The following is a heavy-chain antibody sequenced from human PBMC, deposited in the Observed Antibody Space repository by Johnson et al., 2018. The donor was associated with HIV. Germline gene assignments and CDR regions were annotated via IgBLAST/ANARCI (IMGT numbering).Heavy chain of an antibody. Sequence: VQLVESGGGLVQPGRSLRLSCAASGFTFDDYAIHWVRQAPGKGLEWVSGINWNGGSTGYADSVKGRFTISRDNSKNTLYLQMGSLRAEDMAVYYCAKDLHDNSGWRGGFDIWGQGTMVTVCS. CDR2: INWNGGST. V-gene: IGHV3-9*03. CDR3: AKDLHDNSGWRGGFDI. J-gene: IGHJ3*02. D-gene: IGHD6-19*01. CDR1: GFTFDDYA.